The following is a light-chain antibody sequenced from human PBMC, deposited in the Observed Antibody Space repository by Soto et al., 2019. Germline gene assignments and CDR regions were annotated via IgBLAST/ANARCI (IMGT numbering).Light chain of an antibody. J-gene: IGLJ2*01. CDR3: SSYTSTGTLIV. Sequence: QSALTQPASVSGSPGQSITISCSGSSGDIGGYNFVSWYQHLPGKAPKLIIFEVRFRPSGVSNRFSGSKSGDTASLTISKLLPEDEADYYCSSYTSTGTLIVFGGGTKVTLL. CDR1: SGDIGGYNF. V-gene: IGLV2-14*01. CDR2: EVR.